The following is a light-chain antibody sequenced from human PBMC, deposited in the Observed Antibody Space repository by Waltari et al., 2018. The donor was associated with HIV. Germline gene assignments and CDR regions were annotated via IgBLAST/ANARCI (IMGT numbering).Light chain of an antibody. CDR1: RNVDRC. CDR3: QQSYTTPT. J-gene: IGKJ1*01. V-gene: IGKV1-39*01. Sequence: DFKCTQSTSSLSASVGDRVTITCRASRNVDRCLKWYQQKPGKAPKLLIHDASILQGGFPSRFSGSGSGTEFTLTISSLQPEDVATYFCQQSYTTPTFGQGTKVEIK. CDR2: DAS.